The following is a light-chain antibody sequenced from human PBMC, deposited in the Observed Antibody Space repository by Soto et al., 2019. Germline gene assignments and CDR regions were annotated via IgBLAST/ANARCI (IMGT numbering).Light chain of an antibody. CDR3: QSYDSSLSAYV. CDR2: GNS. V-gene: IGLV1-40*01. J-gene: IGLJ1*01. Sequence: QSVLTQPPSVSGAPGQRVTISCTGSSSNIGAGYDVHWYQQLPGTAPKLLIYGNSNRPSGVPDRFSGSKSGTSVSLAITGLQADDEADYYCQSYDSSLSAYVFGTGTKLTVL. CDR1: SSNIGAGYD.